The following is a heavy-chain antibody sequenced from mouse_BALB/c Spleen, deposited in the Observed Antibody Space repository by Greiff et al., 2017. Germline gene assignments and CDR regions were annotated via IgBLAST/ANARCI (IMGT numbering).Heavy chain of an antibody. CDR3: ARERFAY. CDR1: GFTFSSYA. V-gene: IGHV5-9-4*01. CDR2: ISSGGSYT. Sequence: EVKLMESGGGLVKPGGSLKLSCAASGFTFSSYAMSWVRQSPEKRLEWVAEISSGGSYTYYPNTVTGRFTISRDNAKNTLYLEMSSLRSEDTAMYYCARERFAYWGQGTLVTVSA. J-gene: IGHJ3*01.